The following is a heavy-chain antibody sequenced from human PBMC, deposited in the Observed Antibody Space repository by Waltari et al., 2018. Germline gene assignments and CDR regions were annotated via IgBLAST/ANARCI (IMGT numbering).Heavy chain of an antibody. CDR1: GFTPHDYA. Sequence: EMQLVESGGDLVQPGRSLGLSCAASGFTPHDYAMHWVRQAPGRGLEWVSGIYWNSDRIDYGDSVKGRFTISRDNAKNSLYLQMNSLRPEDTAFYYCIKETNPGGVDVWGQGTTVTVTS. CDR3: IKETNPGGVDV. CDR2: IYWNSDRI. V-gene: IGHV3-9*02. J-gene: IGHJ6*02.